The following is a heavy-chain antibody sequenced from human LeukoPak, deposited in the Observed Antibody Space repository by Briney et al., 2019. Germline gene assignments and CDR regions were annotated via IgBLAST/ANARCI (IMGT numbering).Heavy chain of an antibody. J-gene: IGHJ4*02. V-gene: IGHV1-18*01. CDR2: ISAYNGDT. D-gene: IGHD3-10*01. CDR1: GYTFTTYG. CDR3: ARVLSRHSSGKGPDY. Sequence: ASVKVSCKASGYTFTTYGVTWVRQAPRQGLEWMGWISAYNGDTNYAQKFQGRVTMTRDTSISTAYMELSRLRSDDTAVYYCARVLSRHSSGKGPDYWGQGTLVTVSS.